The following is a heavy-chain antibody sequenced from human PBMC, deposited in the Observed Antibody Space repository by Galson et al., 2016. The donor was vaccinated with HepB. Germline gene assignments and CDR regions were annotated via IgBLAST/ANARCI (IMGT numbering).Heavy chain of an antibody. Sequence: SLRLSCAASGFTISSYWMHWVRQVPGKGLEWVSSISKSSNYKYYAASVRGRFTISRDNANDSLFLQMNSLRAEDTAVYYCAGAVDSGWYYFESWGQGTLVTVSS. CDR2: ISKSSNYK. D-gene: IGHD6-19*01. CDR3: AGAVDSGWYYFES. V-gene: IGHV3-21*06. CDR1: GFTISSYW. J-gene: IGHJ4*02.